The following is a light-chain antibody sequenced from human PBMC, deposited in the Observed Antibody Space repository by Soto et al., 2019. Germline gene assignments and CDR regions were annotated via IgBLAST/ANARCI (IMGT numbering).Light chain of an antibody. Sequence: IQMTQSPSSLSASVGDRVTITCRASQSISSYLNWYQQKPGKAHKLLIYAASSLQSGVQSKFSGSGSGTDFTLTISSLQPEDFATYYCQQANSFPLTFGGGTKVDIK. CDR3: QQANSFPLT. J-gene: IGKJ4*01. CDR1: QSISSY. CDR2: AAS. V-gene: IGKV1-39*01.